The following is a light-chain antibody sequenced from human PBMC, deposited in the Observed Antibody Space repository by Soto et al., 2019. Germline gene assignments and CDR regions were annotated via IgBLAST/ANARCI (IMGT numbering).Light chain of an antibody. V-gene: IGKV1-39*01. Sequence: IQLTQSPSSLSASVGARVPITCRASQDIAIYLAWYQQKPGEAPKLLIYAASTLYGGVPSRFSGSGSGTDFTLTINSLHPEDFATYYCQQSYSTPITFGQGTRLEIK. J-gene: IGKJ5*01. CDR3: QQSYSTPIT. CDR1: QDIAIY. CDR2: AAS.